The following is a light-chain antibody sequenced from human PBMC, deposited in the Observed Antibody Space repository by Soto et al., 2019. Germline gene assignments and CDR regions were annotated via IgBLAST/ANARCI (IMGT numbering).Light chain of an antibody. CDR1: QSVRSY. V-gene: IGKV3-11*01. CDR2: DAS. CDR3: QQRSNWPLT. Sequence: EIVLTQSPGTLSLSPGERATLSCRASQSVRSYLAWYQQKRGQAPSLLIYDASNRATGIPARFTGSGSGTDFTLTISSLEPEDFAVYYCQQRSNWPLTFGGGTKVDIK. J-gene: IGKJ4*01.